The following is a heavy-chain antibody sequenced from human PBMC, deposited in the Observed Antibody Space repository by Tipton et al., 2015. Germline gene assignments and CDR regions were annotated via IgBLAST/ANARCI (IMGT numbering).Heavy chain of an antibody. J-gene: IGHJ3*02. V-gene: IGHV4-31*03. Sequence: TLSLTFTVSGGSIGGGYYWSWLRQYPGKGLEWIGFVYYSGYTNYNPSLTSRLTISVDTSRNQFSLHLKSVTAADTAVYYCARDKTFEAFDIWGQGTKVTVSS. D-gene: IGHD2/OR15-2a*01. CDR1: GGSIGGGYY. CDR2: VYYSGYT. CDR3: ARDKTFEAFDI.